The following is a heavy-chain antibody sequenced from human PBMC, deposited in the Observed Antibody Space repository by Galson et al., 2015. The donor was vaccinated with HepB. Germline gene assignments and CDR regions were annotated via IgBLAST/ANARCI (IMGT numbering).Heavy chain of an antibody. CDR1: GYNFTSYA. J-gene: IGHJ4*02. CDR2: INTNTGNP. V-gene: IGHV7-4-1*02. CDR3: ERDGFTLTMEYSSSYGDY. D-gene: IGHD6-13*01. Sequence: SVKVSCKASGYNFTSYAMNWVRQAPGQGLEWMGWINTNTGNPTYAQGFTGRFVFSLDTSVSTAYLQISSLKAEDTAVYYCERDGFTLTMEYSSSYGDYWGQVTLVTVSP.